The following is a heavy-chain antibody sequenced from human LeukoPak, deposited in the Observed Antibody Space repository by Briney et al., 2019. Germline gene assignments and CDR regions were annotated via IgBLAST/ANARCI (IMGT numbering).Heavy chain of an antibody. D-gene: IGHD3-22*01. J-gene: IGHJ4*02. V-gene: IGHV3-21*01. CDR3: ARSTSVNYDSSGYSALDY. Sequence: GGSLRLSCAASGFTFSSYSMSWVRQAPGKGLEWVSSISSSSSYIYYADSVKGRFTISRDNAKNSLYLQMNSLRAEDTAVYYCARSTSVNYDSSGYSALDYWGQGTLVTVSS. CDR1: GFTFSSYS. CDR2: ISSSSSYI.